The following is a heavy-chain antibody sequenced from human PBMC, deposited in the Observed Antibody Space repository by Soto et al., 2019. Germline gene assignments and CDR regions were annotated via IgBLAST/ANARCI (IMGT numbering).Heavy chain of an antibody. CDR2: ISGSGGST. CDR3: AKGPTVTSDY. Sequence: PGGSLRLACADSGFSFRSYSVSWVRQAPGKGLEWVSAISGSGGSTYYADSVKGRFTISRDNSKNTLYLQMNSLRAEDTAVYYCAKGPTVTSDYWGQGTLVTVSS. D-gene: IGHD4-17*01. CDR1: GFSFRSYS. J-gene: IGHJ4*02. V-gene: IGHV3-23*01.